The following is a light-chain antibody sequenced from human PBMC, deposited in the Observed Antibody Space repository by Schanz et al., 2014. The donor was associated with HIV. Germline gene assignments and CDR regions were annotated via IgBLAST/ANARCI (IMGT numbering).Light chain of an antibody. V-gene: IGLV1-51*01. J-gene: IGLJ3*02. CDR3: GTWDSSLSAGYVM. CDR1: TSNIGNNY. Sequence: QSVLTQPPSVSAAPRQKVTISCSGSTSNIGNNYVSWYQQFPGTAPKLLIYDNNRRASGIPDRFSGSKSGTSASLDITGLQTGDEADYYCGTWDSSLSAGYVMFGGGTKLTVL. CDR2: DNN.